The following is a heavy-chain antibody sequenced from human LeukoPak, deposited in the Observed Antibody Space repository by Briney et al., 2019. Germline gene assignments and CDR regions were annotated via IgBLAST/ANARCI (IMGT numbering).Heavy chain of an antibody. CDR2: TYYRSKWYN. CDR3: ARGIKSGSSGWNVFDY. CDR1: GDSVSSNSAA. J-gene: IGHJ4*02. D-gene: IGHD6-19*01. V-gene: IGHV6-1*01. Sequence: SQTLSLTCAISGDSVSSNSAAWNWIRQSPSRGLEWLRRTYYRSKWYNDYAVSVKSRITIHPDTSKNQFSLQLNSVTPEDTAVYYCARGIKSGSSGWNVFDYWGQGTLVTVSS.